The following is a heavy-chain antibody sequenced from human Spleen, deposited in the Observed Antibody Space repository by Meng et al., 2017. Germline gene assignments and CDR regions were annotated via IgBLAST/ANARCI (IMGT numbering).Heavy chain of an antibody. J-gene: IGHJ4*02. CDR2: INHSGST. CDR3: ARGPTTMAHDFDY. CDR1: GGSFSDYY. D-gene: IGHD4-11*01. Sequence: QVQLQQWGAGLLKPSETLSLTCVVSGGSFSDYYWSWIRQPPGKGLEWIGEINHSGSTNYNPSLESRATISVDMSQNNLSLKLSSVTAADSAVYFCARGPTTMAHDFDYWGQGTLVTSPQ. V-gene: IGHV4-34*01.